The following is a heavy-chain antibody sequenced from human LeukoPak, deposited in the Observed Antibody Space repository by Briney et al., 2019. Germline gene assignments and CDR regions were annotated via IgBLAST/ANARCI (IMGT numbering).Heavy chain of an antibody. Sequence: PSETLSLTCAVYGGSFSGYYWSWIRQPPGKGLEWIGEINHSGSTNYNPSLKSRVTISVDTSKNQFSLKLSSVTAADTAVYYCARGSVFITIFGVVINNWFDPWGQGTLVTVSS. J-gene: IGHJ5*02. CDR2: INHSGST. CDR1: GGSFSGYY. CDR3: ARGSVFITIFGVVINNWFDP. V-gene: IGHV4-34*01. D-gene: IGHD3-3*01.